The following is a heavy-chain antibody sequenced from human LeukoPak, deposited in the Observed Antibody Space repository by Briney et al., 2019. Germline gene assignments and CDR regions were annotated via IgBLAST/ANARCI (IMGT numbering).Heavy chain of an antibody. V-gene: IGHV3-21*01. Sequence: GGSLRLSCAASGFTFSSYSMNWVRQAPGKGLEWVSSISSSSSYIYYADSVKGRFTISRDNAKNSLYLQMNSLRAEDTAVYYCARDQGLLLWFGEYPFDYWGQGTLVTVSS. D-gene: IGHD3-10*01. J-gene: IGHJ4*02. CDR2: ISSSSSYI. CDR1: GFTFSSYS. CDR3: ARDQGLLLWFGEYPFDY.